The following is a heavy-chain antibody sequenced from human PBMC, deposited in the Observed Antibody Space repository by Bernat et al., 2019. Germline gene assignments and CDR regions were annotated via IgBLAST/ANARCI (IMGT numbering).Heavy chain of an antibody. CDR3: ARGLMSIAARHYYYYYMDV. Sequence: EVLLVESGGGLVQLGGSLRVSCAASGFTFSNYAMSWVRQAPGKGLEWVAGISGSGAWIYYADSVKGRFTISRDNAKNSLYLQMNSLRAEDTAVYYCARGLMSIAARHYYYYYMDVWGKGTTVTVSS. CDR1: GFTFSNYA. D-gene: IGHD6-6*01. V-gene: IGHV3-23*04. J-gene: IGHJ6*03. CDR2: ISGSGAWI.